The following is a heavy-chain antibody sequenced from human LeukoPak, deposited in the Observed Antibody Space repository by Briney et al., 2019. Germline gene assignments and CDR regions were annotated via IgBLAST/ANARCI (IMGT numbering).Heavy chain of an antibody. CDR2: INYSGST. CDR3: ARPQSVTTKYYYYYMDV. V-gene: IGHV4-59*12. Sequence: PSETLSLTCTVSGGSISSYYWSWIRQPPGKGLEWIGYINYSGSTNYNPSLKSRVTISVDTSKNQFSLKLSSVTAADTAVYYCARPQSVTTKYYYYYMDVWGKGTTVTVSS. D-gene: IGHD4-11*01. CDR1: GGSISSYY. J-gene: IGHJ6*03.